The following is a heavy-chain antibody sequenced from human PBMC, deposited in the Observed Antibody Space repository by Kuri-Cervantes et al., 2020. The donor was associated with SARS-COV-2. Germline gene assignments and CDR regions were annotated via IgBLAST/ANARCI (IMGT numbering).Heavy chain of an antibody. Sequence: ASVKVSCKASGYTFTSYGISWVRQAPGQGLEWMGWISAYNGNTNYAQKLQGRVTMTTDTSTSTAYMELKSLRSEDTAVYYCASSNLGVVREPNAFDIWGQGTMVTVSS. D-gene: IGHD3-3*01. J-gene: IGHJ3*02. CDR2: ISAYNGNT. CDR3: ASSNLGVVREPNAFDI. CDR1: GYTFTSYG. V-gene: IGHV1-18*01.